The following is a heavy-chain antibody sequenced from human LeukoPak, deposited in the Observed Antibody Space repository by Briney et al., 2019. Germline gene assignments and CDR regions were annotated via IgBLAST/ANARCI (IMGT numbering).Heavy chain of an antibody. Sequence: GGSLRLSCAASGFTFSSYSMNWVRQAPGKGLEWVSSISSSSSYIYYADSVKGRFTISRDNAKNSLYLQMNSLRAEDTAVYYCARDLRSSGWYYFDYWGQGTLVTVSS. J-gene: IGHJ4*02. V-gene: IGHV3-21*01. CDR2: ISSSSSYI. CDR3: ARDLRSSGWYYFDY. D-gene: IGHD6-19*01. CDR1: GFTFSSYS.